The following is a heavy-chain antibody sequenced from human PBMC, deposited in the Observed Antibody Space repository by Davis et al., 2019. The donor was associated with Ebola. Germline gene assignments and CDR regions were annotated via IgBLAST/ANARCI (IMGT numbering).Heavy chain of an antibody. CDR1: GGSISGDY. CDR3: ARLENLVAVSTYYYHAMDV. D-gene: IGHD2-15*01. V-gene: IGHV4-59*01. J-gene: IGHJ6*02. CDR2: IYYSGNT. Sequence: PSETLSLTCTVSGGSISGDYWSWIRQPPGKGLEWIGYIYYSGNTNYNPSLKSRVTISVDTSKNQFSLKLSSVTAADTAVYYCARLENLVAVSTYYYHAMDVWGQGTTVTVSS.